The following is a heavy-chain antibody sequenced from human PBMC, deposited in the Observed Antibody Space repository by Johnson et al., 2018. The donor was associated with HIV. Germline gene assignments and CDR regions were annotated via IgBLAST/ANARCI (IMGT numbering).Heavy chain of an antibody. CDR1: GFTLSDYY. J-gene: IGHJ3*02. V-gene: IGHV3-11*04. CDR2: ISSRDSTI. D-gene: IGHD6-19*01. Sequence: QVQLVESGGGLVKPGWSLRLSCAASGFTLSDYYMSWVRQAPGKGLEWVSYISSRDSTIYYADSVKGRFTISRDNAKNSLYLQMNSLRGEDTAVYYCARRRVAGDDAFDMWGQGTMVTVSS. CDR3: ARRRVAGDDAFDM.